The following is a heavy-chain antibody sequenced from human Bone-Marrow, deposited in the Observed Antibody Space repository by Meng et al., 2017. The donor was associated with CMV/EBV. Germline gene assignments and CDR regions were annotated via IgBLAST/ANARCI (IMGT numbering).Heavy chain of an antibody. CDR1: GFTFGIYA. J-gene: IGHJ4*02. CDR2: INPNNGGT. V-gene: IGHV1-2*02. D-gene: IGHD3-3*01. CDR3: VRDLFQFVDD. Sequence: ASVKVSCKASGFTFGIYAFTWVRQAPGQGFEWMGWINPNNGGTKYAQKFQGRVTMTRDTSVSTVYMELNRLRSEDTAVYFCVRDLFQFVDDWGQGTLVTVSS.